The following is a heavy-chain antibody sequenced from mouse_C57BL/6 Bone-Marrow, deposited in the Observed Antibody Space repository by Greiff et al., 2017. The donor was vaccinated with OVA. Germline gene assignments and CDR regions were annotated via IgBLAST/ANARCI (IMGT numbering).Heavy chain of an antibody. D-gene: IGHD1-3*01. CDR3: ARDLHYNQEGYYAMDY. Sequence: EVNLVESEGGLVQPGSSMKLSCTASGFTFSDYYMAWVRQVPEKGLEWVANINYDGSSTYYLDSLKSRFIISRDNAKNILYLQMSSLKSEDTATYYCARDLHYNQEGYYAMDYWGQGTSVTVSS. V-gene: IGHV5-16*01. CDR1: GFTFSDYY. J-gene: IGHJ4*01. CDR2: INYDGSST.